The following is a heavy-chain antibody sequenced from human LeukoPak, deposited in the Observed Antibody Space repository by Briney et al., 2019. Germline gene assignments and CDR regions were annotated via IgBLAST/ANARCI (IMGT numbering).Heavy chain of an antibody. D-gene: IGHD3-10*01. Sequence: ASVKVSCKASGYTFTGYYMHWVRPAPGQGLEWMGWMNPNSGNTGYAQKFQGRVTMTRNTSISTAYMELSSLRSEDTAVYYCARGRMVRGAYAFDIWGQGTMVTVSS. CDR1: GYTFTGYY. J-gene: IGHJ3*02. CDR3: ARGRMVRGAYAFDI. V-gene: IGHV1-8*02. CDR2: MNPNSGNT.